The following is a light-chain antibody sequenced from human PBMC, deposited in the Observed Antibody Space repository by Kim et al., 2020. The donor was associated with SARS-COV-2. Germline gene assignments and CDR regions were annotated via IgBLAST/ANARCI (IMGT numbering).Light chain of an antibody. V-gene: IGLV3-19*01. Sequence: ELTQDPAVSVALGQAVRITCQGDSLNFYYASWYQQKPGQAPTLVISGKNDRPSGIPDRFSSSTSGNTASLTITGAQADDEADYYCSSRDSSSKYASYVFGTGTKVTVL. CDR3: SSRDSSSKYASYV. CDR2: GKN. CDR1: SLNFYY. J-gene: IGLJ1*01.